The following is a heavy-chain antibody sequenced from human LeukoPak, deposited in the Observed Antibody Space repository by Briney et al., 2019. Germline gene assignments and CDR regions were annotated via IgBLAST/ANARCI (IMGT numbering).Heavy chain of an antibody. Sequence: GGSLRLSCAASGFTFSNAWMSWVRQAPGKGLEWVGRIKSKTDGGTTDYAAPVKGRFTISRDDSKNTLYLQMNSLKTEDTAVYYCTTVAIVVVPAATRNYYYYYMDVWGKGTTVTVSS. J-gene: IGHJ6*03. D-gene: IGHD2-2*01. CDR1: GFTFSNAW. CDR2: IKSKTDGGTT. CDR3: TTVAIVVVPAATRNYYYYYMDV. V-gene: IGHV3-15*01.